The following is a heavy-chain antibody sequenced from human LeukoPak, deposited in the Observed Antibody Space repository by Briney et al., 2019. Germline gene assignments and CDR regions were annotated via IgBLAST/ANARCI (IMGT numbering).Heavy chain of an antibody. J-gene: IGHJ4*02. CDR2: ISSSSSYT. D-gene: IGHD2-15*01. Sequence: PGGSLRLSCAASGFTFSDSYMSWIRQAPGKGLEWVSYISSSSSYTNYGDSVKGRFTISRDNAKNSLYLQMNSLRAEDTAVYYCARDSVRGYCSGGTCYKDYWGQGTLVTVSS. CDR3: ARDSVRGYCSGGTCYKDY. CDR1: GFTFSDSY. V-gene: IGHV3-11*06.